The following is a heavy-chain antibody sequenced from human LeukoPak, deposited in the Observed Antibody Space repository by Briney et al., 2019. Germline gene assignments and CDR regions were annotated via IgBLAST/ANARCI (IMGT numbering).Heavy chain of an antibody. CDR2: IYHSGST. D-gene: IGHD1-26*01. CDR3: AGRLRSGVDY. CDR1: GGSISSSSYH. Sequence: SETLSLTCTVSGGSISSSSYHWAWIRQPPGKGLEWIGNIYHSGSTYYNPSLKSRVTISVGTSKNQFSLRLSSVTAADTAVYYCAGRLRSGVDYWGQGTLVTVSS. J-gene: IGHJ4*02. V-gene: IGHV4-39*01.